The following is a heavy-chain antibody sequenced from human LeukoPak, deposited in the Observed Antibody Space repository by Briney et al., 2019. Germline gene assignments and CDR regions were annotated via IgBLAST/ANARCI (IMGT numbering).Heavy chain of an antibody. CDR3: EKDWHTNRAYYYHRSGSDYFDH. J-gene: IGHJ4*02. D-gene: IGHD3-22*01. CDR1: VFTFIRYA. CDR2: MSGSGGST. Sequence: PGWSLRLSCAASVFTFIRYAMGWVRQAPGRGVECVSAMSGSGGSTYYTEQVRGRFTTPRDNSKHMLHLQINSLKAEDTAVYYCEKDWHTNRAYYYHRSGSDYFDHWRQETVDSVP. V-gene: IGHV3-23*01.